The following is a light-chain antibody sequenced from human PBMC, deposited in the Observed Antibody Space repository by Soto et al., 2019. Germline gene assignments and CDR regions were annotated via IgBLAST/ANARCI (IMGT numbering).Light chain of an antibody. V-gene: IGLV2-14*03. CDR1: SSDVGGYNY. CDR3: RSYTSSSTYVV. J-gene: IGLJ2*01. CDR2: DVT. Sequence: QSALTQPASASGSPGQSITISCTGTSSDVGGYNYVAWYQQHPGKAPQLIIYDVTNRPSGVSNRFSGSKSGNTASLTVSGLQAEDEADYYCRSYTSSSTYVVFGGGTKLTVL.